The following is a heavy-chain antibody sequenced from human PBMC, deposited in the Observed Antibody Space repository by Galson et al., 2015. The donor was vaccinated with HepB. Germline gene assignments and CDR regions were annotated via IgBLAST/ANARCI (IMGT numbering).Heavy chain of an antibody. Sequence: SLRLSCAASGFTFSSYGMHWVRQAPGKGLEWVAVICYDGSNKYYADSVKGRFTISRDNSKNTLYLQMNSLRAEDTAVYYCARDSRLPNWVYYYYYYMDVWGKGTTVTVSS. CDR3: ARDSRLPNWVYYYYYYMDV. CDR2: ICYDGSNK. D-gene: IGHD7-27*01. J-gene: IGHJ6*03. V-gene: IGHV3-33*01. CDR1: GFTFSSYG.